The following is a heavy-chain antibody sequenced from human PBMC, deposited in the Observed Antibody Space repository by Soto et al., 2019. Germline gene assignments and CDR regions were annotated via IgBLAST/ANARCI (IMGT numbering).Heavy chain of an antibody. CDR1: GYSFTSYW. Sequence: PGESLKISCKGSGYSFTSYWICWVRQMPGKGLEWMGIIYPGDSDTRYSPSFQGQVTISADKSISTAYLQWSSLKASDTAMFYCARHSRNSSGYYPNWFDPWGQGTLVTVSS. D-gene: IGHD3-22*01. CDR3: ARHSRNSSGYYPNWFDP. V-gene: IGHV5-51*01. J-gene: IGHJ5*02. CDR2: IYPGDSDT.